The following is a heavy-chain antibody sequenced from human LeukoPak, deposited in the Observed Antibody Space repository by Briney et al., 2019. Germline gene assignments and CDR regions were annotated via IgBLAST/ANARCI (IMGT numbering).Heavy chain of an antibody. CDR2: IKQDGSEK. CDR1: GFTFSSYW. D-gene: IGHD2-2*01. Sequence: PGGSLRLSCAASGFTFSSYWMSWVRQAPGKGPEWVANIKQDGSEKYYVDSVKGRFTISRDNAKNSLYLQMNSLRAEDTAVYYCASFDCSSTSCYDAFDIWGQGTMVTVSS. V-gene: IGHV3-7*01. CDR3: ASFDCSSTSCYDAFDI. J-gene: IGHJ3*02.